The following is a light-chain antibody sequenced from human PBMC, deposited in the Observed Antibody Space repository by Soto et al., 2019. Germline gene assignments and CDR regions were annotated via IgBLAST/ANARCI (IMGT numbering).Light chain of an antibody. CDR2: DAS. V-gene: IGKV1-5*02. CDR3: QQYSVYWT. Sequence: DIQMTHSPSSLSASVLYIVTIICRASQSVSTRLAWYQQKPGKAPKVLIYDASSWAGGVPSRFTGSGSGKEFTLTINSLQPDDFATYYCQQYSVYWTFGQGTKVDIK. J-gene: IGKJ1*01. CDR1: QSVSTR.